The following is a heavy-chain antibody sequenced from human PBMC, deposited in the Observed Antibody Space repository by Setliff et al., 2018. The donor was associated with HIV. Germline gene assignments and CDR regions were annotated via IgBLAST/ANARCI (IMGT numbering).Heavy chain of an antibody. D-gene: IGHD3-10*01. CDR3: ARGLNYYGSGSYLPLGY. CDR2: IDHSGST. CDR1: GGFLSTGGYY. J-gene: IGHJ4*02. Sequence: PSETLSLTCTVSGGFLSTGGYYWTWIRQPPGKGLEWIGEIDHSGSTKYHASLKSRVTISIDTSKNQISLKLSSVTAADTAVYYCARGLNYYGSGSYLPLGYWGQGTLVTVSS. V-gene: IGHV4-34*01.